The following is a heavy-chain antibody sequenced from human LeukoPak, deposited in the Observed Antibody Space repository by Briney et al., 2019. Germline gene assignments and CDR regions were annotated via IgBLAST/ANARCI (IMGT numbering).Heavy chain of an antibody. J-gene: IGHJ6*02. V-gene: IGHV4-34*01. Sequence: SETLSLTCAVYGGSFSGYYWSWIRQPPGKGLEWIGEINHSGSTNYNPSLESRVTISVDTSKNQFSLKLSSVTAADTAVYYCARERHSSSWYSFYYYYGMDVWGQGTTVTVSS. CDR1: GGSFSGYY. CDR3: ARERHSSSWYSFYYYYGMDV. D-gene: IGHD6-13*01. CDR2: INHSGST.